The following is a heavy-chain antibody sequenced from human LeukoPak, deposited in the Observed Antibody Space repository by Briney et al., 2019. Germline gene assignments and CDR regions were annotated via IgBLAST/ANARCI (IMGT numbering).Heavy chain of an antibody. V-gene: IGHV4-59*01. CDR3: TRAGTLQSNPSAFDI. Sequence: SETLSLTCAVYGGSFSGYYWSWIRQPPGKGLEWIGYIYYSGNTNYNPSLKSRVTLSVDTSKNQFSLKLSSVTAADTAVYYCTRAGTLQSNPSAFDIWGQGTMVTVSS. CDR2: IYYSGNT. D-gene: IGHD5-24*01. J-gene: IGHJ3*02. CDR1: GGSFSGYY.